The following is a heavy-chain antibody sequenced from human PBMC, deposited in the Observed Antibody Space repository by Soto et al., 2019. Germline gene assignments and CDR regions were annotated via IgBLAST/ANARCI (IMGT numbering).Heavy chain of an antibody. V-gene: IGHV4-4*02. J-gene: IGHJ5*02. CDR2: IYHSGST. Sequence: SETLSLTCAVSGGSISSSNWWSWVRQPPGKGLEWIGEIYHSGSTNYNPSLKSRVTISVDKSKNQFSLKLSSVTAADTAVYYCARDYCSSTSCYGGRERWFDPWGQGTLVTVSS. D-gene: IGHD2-2*01. CDR3: ARDYCSSTSCYGGRERWFDP. CDR1: GGSISSSNW.